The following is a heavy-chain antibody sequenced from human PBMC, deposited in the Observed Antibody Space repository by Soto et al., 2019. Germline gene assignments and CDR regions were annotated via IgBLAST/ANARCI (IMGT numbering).Heavy chain of an antibody. J-gene: IGHJ2*01. CDR2: INHSGST. CDR1: GGSFSGYY. CDR3: ARGAIAAAKLSWYFDL. V-gene: IGHV4-34*01. Sequence: SETLSGTCAVYGGSFSGYYCSWIRQPPGKGLEWIGEINHSGSTNYNPSLKSRVTISVDTSKNQFSLKLSSVTAADTAVYYCARGAIAAAKLSWYFDLWGRGTLVPVSP. D-gene: IGHD6-13*01.